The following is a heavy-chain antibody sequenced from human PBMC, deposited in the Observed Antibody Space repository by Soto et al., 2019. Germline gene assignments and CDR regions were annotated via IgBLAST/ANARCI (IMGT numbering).Heavy chain of an antibody. CDR3: AAIVGATT. D-gene: IGHD1-26*01. CDR1: GFSFSSYW. J-gene: IGHJ4*02. V-gene: IGHV3-30-3*01. CDR2: ISYDGSNK. Sequence: GGSLRLSCVASGFSFSSYWMHWVRQAPGKGLEWVAVISYDGSNKYYADSVKGRFTISRDNSKNTLYLQMNSLRAEDTAVYYCAAIVGATTWGQGTLVTVSS.